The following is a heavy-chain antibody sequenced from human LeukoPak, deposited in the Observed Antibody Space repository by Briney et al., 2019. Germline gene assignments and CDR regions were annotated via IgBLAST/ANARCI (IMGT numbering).Heavy chain of an antibody. V-gene: IGHV1-24*01. CDR1: GYTLTELS. D-gene: IGHD3-10*02. CDR2: FDPEDGET. Sequence: ASVKVSCKVSGYTLTELSMHWVRQAPGKGLEWMGGFDPEDGETIYAQKFQGRVTMTEDTSTDTAYMELSSLRSEDTAVYYCAGKRCSGSYYRRGKIIDVGYFDYWGQGTLVTVSS. CDR3: AGKRCSGSYYRRGKIIDVGYFDY. J-gene: IGHJ4*02.